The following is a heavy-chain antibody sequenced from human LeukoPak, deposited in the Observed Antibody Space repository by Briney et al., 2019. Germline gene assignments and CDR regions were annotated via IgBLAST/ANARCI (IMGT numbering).Heavy chain of an antibody. J-gene: IGHJ5*02. V-gene: IGHV1-2*02. CDR1: GYTFTDYY. CDR3: ATCSGSRCYSGWFDP. D-gene: IGHD2-15*01. CDR2: INPSSGDT. Sequence: ASVKVSCKASGYTFTDYYMHWVRQAPGQGLEWMGWINPSSGDTNYAQKFQGRVTMTRDTSITTAYMELSRLRSDDTAVFYCATCSGSRCYSGWFDPCGQGTLVTVSS.